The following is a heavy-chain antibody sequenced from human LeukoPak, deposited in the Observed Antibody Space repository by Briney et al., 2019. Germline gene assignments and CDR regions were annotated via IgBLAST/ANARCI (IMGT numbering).Heavy chain of an antibody. CDR3: AREHDYGDYGTFDY. CDR2: ISYDGSNK. Sequence: GRSLRLSCAASGFTFSSYAMHWVRQAPGKGLEWVAVISYDGSNKYYADSVRGRFTISRDNSKNTLYLQMNSLRAEDTAAYYCAREHDYGDYGTFDYWGQGTMVTVSS. V-gene: IGHV3-30*04. CDR1: GFTFSSYA. D-gene: IGHD4-17*01. J-gene: IGHJ4*02.